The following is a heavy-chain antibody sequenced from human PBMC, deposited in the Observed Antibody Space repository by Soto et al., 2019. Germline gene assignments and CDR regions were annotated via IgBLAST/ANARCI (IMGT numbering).Heavy chain of an antibody. CDR3: TKAGKYYYGSGSPYYYGMDV. Sequence: QVQLVQSGAEVKKPGASVKVSCKASGYTFTSYGVSWVRQAPGQGLEWMGWISGYNGNTNYAQKLQGRVTMTTDTSTKTAYMELKSLRSDDTAVYYCTKAGKYYYGSGSPYYYGMDVWGQRTTVTVSS. CDR2: ISGYNGNT. V-gene: IGHV1-18*04. J-gene: IGHJ6*02. CDR1: GYTFTSYG. D-gene: IGHD3-10*01.